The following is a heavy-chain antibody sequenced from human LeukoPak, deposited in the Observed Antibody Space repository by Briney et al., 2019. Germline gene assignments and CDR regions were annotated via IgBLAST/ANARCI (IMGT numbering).Heavy chain of an antibody. Sequence: ASVKVSCKASGDTFSSYAISWVRQAPGQGLEWMGGIIPIFGTANYAQKFQGRVTITTDESTSTAYMELSSLRSEDTAVYYCASVPLYSSSSFDYWGQGTLVTVSS. CDR1: GDTFSSYA. J-gene: IGHJ4*02. V-gene: IGHV1-69*05. CDR2: IIPIFGTA. D-gene: IGHD6-6*01. CDR3: ASVPLYSSSSFDY.